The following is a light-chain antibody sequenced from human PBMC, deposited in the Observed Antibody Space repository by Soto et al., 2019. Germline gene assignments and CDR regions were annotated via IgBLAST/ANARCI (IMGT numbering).Light chain of an antibody. CDR3: SSYRNSGSLACV. J-gene: IGLJ1*01. CDR1: SRDVGGYNY. CDR2: DVN. V-gene: IGLV2-14*03. Sequence: QSVLTQPASVSGSPGQSITISCTGTSRDVGGYNYVSWYQHHPGKAPKVIIYDVNNRPSGVSNRFSGSKSGNTASLTISGLQSEDEADYYCSSYRNSGSLACVFGTGTKVTVL.